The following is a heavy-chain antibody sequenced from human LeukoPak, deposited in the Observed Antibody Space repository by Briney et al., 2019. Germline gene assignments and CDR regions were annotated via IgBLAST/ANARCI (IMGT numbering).Heavy chain of an antibody. CDR3: ARRVGSGWPVQH. J-gene: IGHJ1*01. CDR2: MNPNSCNT. V-gene: IGHV1-8*01. D-gene: IGHD6-19*01. Sequence: ASVNVSCKASVYTFSSYDMNWVRQATAQGREGMGVMNPNSCNTGYAQKFPGRLNMPRNPSISTAYMELSSLRSEDTAVYYCARRVGSGWPVQHWGQGTLVTVSS. CDR1: VYTFSSYD.